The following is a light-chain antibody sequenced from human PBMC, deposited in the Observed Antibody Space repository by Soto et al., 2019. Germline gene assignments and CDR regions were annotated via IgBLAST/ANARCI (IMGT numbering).Light chain of an antibody. CDR3: QQYGSSPIT. CDR1: ERVSSSY. Sequence: EILLTQSPATMSLSPGERATLSCGASERVSSSYVAWYQMKAGLAPRLLIHDASTRASGIPDRFRGSKSGTDFTLTIRGLEPEDAALYYCQQYGSSPITFGQGTRLEIK. CDR2: DAS. J-gene: IGKJ5*01. V-gene: IGKV3D-20*01.